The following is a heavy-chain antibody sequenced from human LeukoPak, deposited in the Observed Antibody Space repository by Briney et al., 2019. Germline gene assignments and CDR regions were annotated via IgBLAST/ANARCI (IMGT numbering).Heavy chain of an antibody. CDR2: ISYDGSNK. CDR1: GFTFSSYA. J-gene: IGHJ4*02. Sequence: GGSLRLSCAASGFTFSSYAMHWVRQAPGKGLEWVAVISYDGSNKYYADSVKGRFTISRDNAKNSLYLQMNSLRAEDTAVYYCARDRYYYDSSGYYTAAYYFDYWGQGTLVTVSS. CDR3: ARDRYYYDSSGYYTAAYYFDY. V-gene: IGHV3-30-3*01. D-gene: IGHD3-22*01.